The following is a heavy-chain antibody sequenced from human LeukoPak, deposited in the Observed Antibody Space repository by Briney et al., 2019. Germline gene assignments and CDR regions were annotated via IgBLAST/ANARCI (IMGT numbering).Heavy chain of an antibody. Sequence: PGGSLRLSCAASGFTFSSYAMHWVRQAPGKGLEWVAVISYDGSNKYYADSVKGRFTISRDNSKNTLYLQMNSLRAEDTAVYYCAKDWSRSSGWYEAWFDPWGQGTLVTVSS. CDR2: ISYDGSNK. CDR3: AKDWSRSSGWYEAWFDP. D-gene: IGHD6-19*01. V-gene: IGHV3-30*04. J-gene: IGHJ5*02. CDR1: GFTFSSYA.